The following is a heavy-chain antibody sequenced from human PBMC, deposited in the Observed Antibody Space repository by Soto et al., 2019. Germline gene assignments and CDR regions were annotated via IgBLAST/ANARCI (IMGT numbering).Heavy chain of an antibody. D-gene: IGHD2-21*02. V-gene: IGHV3-74*01. CDR3: VCFECGRTAVVTAMEANGY. CDR1: GFTFSSYW. Sequence: SGGSLRLSCAASGFTFSSYWMHWVRQGPGKGLVWVARVNGDQSTISYADPVKGRFTISRDNAKNTLYLQMSSLRVEDTALYYCVCFECGRTAVVTAMEANGYWGQGTLVSVYS. CDR2: VNGDQSTI. J-gene: IGHJ4*02.